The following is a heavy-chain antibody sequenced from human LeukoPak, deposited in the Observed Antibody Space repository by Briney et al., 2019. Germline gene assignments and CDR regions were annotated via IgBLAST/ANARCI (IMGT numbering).Heavy chain of an antibody. D-gene: IGHD3-3*01. Sequence: SETLSLTCTVSGGSISSGDYYWSWIRQPPGKGLKWIGYIYYSGSTYYNPSLKSRVTISVDTSKNQSSLKLSSVTAADTAVYYCATIDFWSGYYYFDYWGQGTLVTVSS. CDR1: GGSISSGDYY. J-gene: IGHJ4*02. V-gene: IGHV4-30-4*01. CDR3: ATIDFWSGYYYFDY. CDR2: IYYSGST.